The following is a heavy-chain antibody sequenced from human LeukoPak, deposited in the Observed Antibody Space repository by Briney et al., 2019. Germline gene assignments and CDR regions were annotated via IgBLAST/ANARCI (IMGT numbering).Heavy chain of an antibody. V-gene: IGHV4-34*01. CDR3: ARGRTYYFDY. CDR1: GGSFSGYY. CDR2: INHSGST. D-gene: IGHD2-8*01. Sequence: SETLSLTCAVYGGSFSGYYWSWIRQPPGKGLEWIGEINHSGSTNYNPSLKSRVTISVDTSKNQFSLKLSSVTAADTAVYYCARGRTYYFDYWGQGTLVTVSS. J-gene: IGHJ4*02.